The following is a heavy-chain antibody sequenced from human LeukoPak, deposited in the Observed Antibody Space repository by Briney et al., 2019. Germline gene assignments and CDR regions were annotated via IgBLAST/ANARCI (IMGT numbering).Heavy chain of an antibody. CDR3: AKVGTWELQRVFEN. D-gene: IGHD1-26*01. Sequence: GGSLRLSCAASGFTFSDYWMTWVRQVPGKGPEWVANVGRDGSEKNYVDSVEGRFTISRDNAKKSLDLEMNSLRVEDTALYYCAKVGTWELQRVFENWGQGTLVTVSS. CDR1: GFTFSDYW. J-gene: IGHJ4*02. CDR2: VGRDGSEK. V-gene: IGHV3-7*01.